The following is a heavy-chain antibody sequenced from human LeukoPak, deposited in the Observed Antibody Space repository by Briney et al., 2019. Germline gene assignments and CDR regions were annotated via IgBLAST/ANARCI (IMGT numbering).Heavy chain of an antibody. D-gene: IGHD3-22*01. CDR1: GFTFSSYG. CDR2: ISYDGSNK. CDR3: AKVQYYYDSSGYYFDY. V-gene: IGHV3-30*18. J-gene: IGHJ4*02. Sequence: GGSLRLSCAASGFTFSSYGMHWVRQALGKGLEWVAVISYDGSNKYYADSVKGRFTISRDNSKNTLYLQMNSLRAEDTAVYYCAKVQYYYDSSGYYFDYWGQGTLVTVSS.